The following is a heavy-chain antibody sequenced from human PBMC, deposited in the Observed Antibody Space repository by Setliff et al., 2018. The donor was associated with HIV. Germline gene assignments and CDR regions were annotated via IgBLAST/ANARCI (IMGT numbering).Heavy chain of an antibody. CDR3: VRQHGDYAFGS. CDR2: INHSGSS. CDR1: GESLSPYF. V-gene: IGHV4-34*01. Sequence: PSETLSLTCAVYGESLSPYFWSWIRQTPGKGLEWIGEINHSGSSNYNPSLKSRVNMFIDTSKKQFSLKVASVTAADTAVYYCVRQHGDYAFGSWGQGTLVTVSS. D-gene: IGHD4-17*01. J-gene: IGHJ5*01.